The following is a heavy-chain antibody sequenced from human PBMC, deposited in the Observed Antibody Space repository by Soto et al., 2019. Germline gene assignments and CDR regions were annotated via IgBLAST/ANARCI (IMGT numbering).Heavy chain of an antibody. CDR3: ARGCGSEQWLVENGMDV. V-gene: IGHV1-2*04. CDR1: GYTFTGYY. CDR2: INPKSGGT. D-gene: IGHD6-19*01. J-gene: IGHJ6*02. Sequence: ASVKVSCKASGYTFTGYYMHWVRQAPGQGLGWMGWINPKSGGTNYAHKFQGWVTMTRATSISTAYLELRRRRPDDTDVYYCARGCGSEQWLVENGMDVWGQGTTVTVSS.